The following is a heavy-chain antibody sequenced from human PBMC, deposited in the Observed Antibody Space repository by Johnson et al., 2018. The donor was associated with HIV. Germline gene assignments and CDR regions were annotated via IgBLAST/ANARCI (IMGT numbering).Heavy chain of an antibody. Sequence: EKLVESGGGLVQPGGSLRLSCAASGFTISSNYMSWVRQAPGKGLEWVSVIYSGGSTYYAASVKGRFTISRDNSKNTLYFQMNSLRAEDTAVYYCAKTGGGAALDSWGQGTMVTVSS. V-gene: IGHV3-66*01. J-gene: IGHJ3*02. CDR1: GFTISSNY. CDR2: IYSGGST. CDR3: AKTGGGAALDS. D-gene: IGHD3-16*01.